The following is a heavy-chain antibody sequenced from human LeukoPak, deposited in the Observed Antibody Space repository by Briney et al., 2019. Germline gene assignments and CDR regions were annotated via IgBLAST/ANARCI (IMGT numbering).Heavy chain of an antibody. CDR2: IYYSGST. CDR1: GGSVSSGSYY. J-gene: IGHJ4*02. V-gene: IGHV4-61*01. D-gene: IGHD6-13*01. Sequence: PSETLSLTCTVSGGSVSSGSYYWSWIRQPPGKGLEWIGYIYYSGSTNYNPSLKGRVTISVDTSKNQFSLKLSSVTAADTAVYYCAGALLGAAADPFDYWGQGTLVTVSS. CDR3: AGALLGAAADPFDY.